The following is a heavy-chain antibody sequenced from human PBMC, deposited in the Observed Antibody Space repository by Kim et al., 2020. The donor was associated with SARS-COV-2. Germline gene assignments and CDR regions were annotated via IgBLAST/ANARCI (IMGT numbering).Heavy chain of an antibody. V-gene: IGHV4-39*01. CDR3: ARLGSWGSGNRGYWFDP. J-gene: IGHJ5*02. Sequence: LKSRVTISGDTSKNRFSLKLSAVTAADTAVYYCARLGSWGSGNRGYWFDPWGQGTLVTVSS. D-gene: IGHD3-10*01.